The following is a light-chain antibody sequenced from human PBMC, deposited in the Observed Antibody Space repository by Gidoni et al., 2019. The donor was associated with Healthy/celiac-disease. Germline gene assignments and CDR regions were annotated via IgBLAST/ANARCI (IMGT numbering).Light chain of an antibody. CDR1: SSNIGAGYD. J-gene: IGLJ3*02. CDR2: GNS. V-gene: IGLV1-40*01. Sequence: QSVLTQPPSVSRAPGQRVTISCTVSSSNIGAGYDVHWYQQLPGTAPKLLIYGNSNRPSGVPDRFSGSKSGTSASLAITGLQAEDEADYYCQSYDSSLSGFRVFGGGTKLTVL. CDR3: QSYDSSLSGFRV.